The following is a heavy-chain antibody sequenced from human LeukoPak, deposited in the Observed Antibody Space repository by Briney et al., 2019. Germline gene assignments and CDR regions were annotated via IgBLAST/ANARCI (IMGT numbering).Heavy chain of an antibody. CDR2: IYYSGST. J-gene: IGHJ4*02. CDR1: GGSISSSSYC. V-gene: IGHV4-39*01. D-gene: IGHD6-6*01. CDR3: ARNRPAARPEGFDY. Sequence: PSETLSLTCTVSGGSISSSSYCWGWLRQPPGKGLEWIGSIYYSGSTYYNPSLKSRVTISVDTSKNQFSLKLSSVTAADTAVYYCARNRPAARPEGFDYWGQGTLVTVSS.